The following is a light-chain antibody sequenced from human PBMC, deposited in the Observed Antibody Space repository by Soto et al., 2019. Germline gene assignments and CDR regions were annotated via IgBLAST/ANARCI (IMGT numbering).Light chain of an antibody. V-gene: IGKV3-15*01. Sequence: EIVMTQSPVTLSVSPGERATLSCRASQSVSSNLAWYQQKPGQAPRLLIYGASTRATGIPARFSGSGSGTEFTLTISSLMTEDFAVYYCQQYSDWTPLTFGGGTKVEIK. CDR1: QSVSSN. CDR3: QQYSDWTPLT. CDR2: GAS. J-gene: IGKJ4*01.